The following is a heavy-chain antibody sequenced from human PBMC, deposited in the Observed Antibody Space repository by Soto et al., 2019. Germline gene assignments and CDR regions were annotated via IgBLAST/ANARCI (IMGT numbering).Heavy chain of an antibody. CDR2: IYYSGST. CDR3: ASADYGDYSNWFDP. D-gene: IGHD4-17*01. CDR1: GGSISSYY. J-gene: IGHJ5*02. V-gene: IGHV4-59*08. Sequence: SETLCLTCTVSGGSISSYYWSWIRQPPGKGLEWIGYIYYSGSTNYNPSLKSRVTISVDTSKNQFSLKLSSVTAADTAVYYCASADYGDYSNWFDPSGQGTLVTVSS.